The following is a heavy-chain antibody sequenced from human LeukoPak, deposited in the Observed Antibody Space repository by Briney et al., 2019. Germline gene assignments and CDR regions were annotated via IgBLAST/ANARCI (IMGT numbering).Heavy chain of an antibody. Sequence: PGGSLRLSCAASGFTFSDYYMSWIRQAPGKGLEWVSYISSSGSTIYYADSVKGRFTISRDNAKNSLYLQMNSLRAEDTAVYYCAKGPTTVTPRLYYYGMDVWGQGTTVTVSS. V-gene: IGHV3-11*01. CDR2: ISSSGSTI. CDR1: GFTFSDYY. CDR3: AKGPTTVTPRLYYYGMDV. D-gene: IGHD4-17*01. J-gene: IGHJ6*02.